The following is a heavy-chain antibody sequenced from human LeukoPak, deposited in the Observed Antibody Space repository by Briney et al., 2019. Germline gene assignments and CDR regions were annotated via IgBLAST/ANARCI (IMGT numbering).Heavy chain of an antibody. CDR1: GYSFTGYY. D-gene: IGHD4-17*01. J-gene: IGHJ6*03. CDR2: INPNSGGT. CDR3: ARVLTVTTGEYYYYYYMDV. Sequence: ASVKVSCKASGYSFTGYYMHWVRQAPGQGLEWMGWINPNSGGTNYAQKFQGRVTMTRDTSISTAYMELSRLRSDDTAVYYCARVLTVTTGEYYYYYYMDVWGKGTTVTVSS. V-gene: IGHV1-2*02.